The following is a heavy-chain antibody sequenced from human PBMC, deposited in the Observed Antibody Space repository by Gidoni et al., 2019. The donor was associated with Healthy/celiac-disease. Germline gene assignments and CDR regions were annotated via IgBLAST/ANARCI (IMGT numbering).Heavy chain of an antibody. Sequence: EVQLVESGGGLVQPGGSLRLSCAASGSPFSIYSMNWVRQAPGKGLEWVSYISSSSSTIYYADSVKGRFTISRDNAKNSLYLQMNSLRDEDTAVYYCARDLYYDYRNWFDPWGQGTLVTVSS. V-gene: IGHV3-48*02. CDR2: ISSSSSTI. CDR1: GSPFSIYS. CDR3: ARDLYYDYRNWFDP. D-gene: IGHD3-3*01. J-gene: IGHJ5*02.